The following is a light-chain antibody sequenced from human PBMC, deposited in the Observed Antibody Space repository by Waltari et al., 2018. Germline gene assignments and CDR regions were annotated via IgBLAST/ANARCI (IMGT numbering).Light chain of an antibody. CDR2: DAS. V-gene: IGKV3-11*01. CDR1: QTVSTY. J-gene: IGKJ1*01. CDR3: HQRSLWPWT. Sequence: IVLTQSPATLSLSPGERATLSCRASQTVSTYLAWFQQKPGQPPSLLIYDASNRAPGIPARFSGSGSGTDFSLTISSLEPEDFAVYYCHQRSLWPWTFGQGTKVAIK.